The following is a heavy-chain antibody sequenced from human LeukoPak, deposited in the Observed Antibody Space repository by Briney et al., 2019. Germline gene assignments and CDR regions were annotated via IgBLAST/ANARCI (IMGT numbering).Heavy chain of an antibody. CDR3: ARRNRGYSGYDLHYYYYYMDV. Sequence: GGSLRLSCAASGFTFSDYYMSWVRQAPGKGLEWVSGINWNGGSTGYADSVKGRFTISRDNAKNSLYLQMNSLRAEDTALYYCARRNRGYSGYDLHYYYYYMDVWGKGTTVTVSS. CDR1: GFTFSDYY. J-gene: IGHJ6*03. D-gene: IGHD5-12*01. V-gene: IGHV3-20*04. CDR2: INWNGGST.